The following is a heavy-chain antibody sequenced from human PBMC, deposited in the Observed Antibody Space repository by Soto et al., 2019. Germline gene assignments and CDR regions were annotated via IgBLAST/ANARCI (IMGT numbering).Heavy chain of an antibody. CDR3: VKNSGWFNT. Sequence: GFLRLSCAASGFLFSTTDMSWVRQAPGKGLEWLTTIEGSGEITYYADSVKGRFTISRDNSKSTVYLQMDSLTADDTAVYFCVKNSGWFNTWGQGTPVTVSS. V-gene: IGHV3-23*01. CDR1: GFLFSTTD. CDR2: IEGSGEIT. J-gene: IGHJ5*02. D-gene: IGHD3-10*01.